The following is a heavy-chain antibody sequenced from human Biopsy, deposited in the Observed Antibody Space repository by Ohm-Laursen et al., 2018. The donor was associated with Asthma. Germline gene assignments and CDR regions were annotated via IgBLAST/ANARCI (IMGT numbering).Heavy chain of an antibody. CDR2: IYYIGST. V-gene: IGHV4-30-4*02. CDR1: GGSISSGAYY. Sequence: SDTLSLTWTVSGGSISSGAYYWSWVRQPPGKGLEWIGYIYYIGSTYYNPSLKSRVAISLDTSKNQFSLKLSSVTAADTAVYFCARRGGVRRYFDYWGQGTLVTVS. CDR3: ARRGGVRRYFDY. J-gene: IGHJ4*02. D-gene: IGHD3-16*01.